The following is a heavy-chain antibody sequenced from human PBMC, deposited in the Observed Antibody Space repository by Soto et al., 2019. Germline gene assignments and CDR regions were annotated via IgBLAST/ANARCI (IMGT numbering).Heavy chain of an antibody. Sequence: QVQLVESGGGVVQPGRSLRLSCAASGFTFSSYGMHWVRQAPGEGLEWVAVISYDGSNKYYADSVKGRFTISRDNSKNTLYLQMNSLRAEDTAVYYCAKDTRDIVVVPAAMMYYYGMDVWGQGTTVTVSS. J-gene: IGHJ6*02. CDR1: GFTFSSYG. CDR3: AKDTRDIVVVPAAMMYYYGMDV. CDR2: ISYDGSNK. V-gene: IGHV3-30*18. D-gene: IGHD2-2*01.